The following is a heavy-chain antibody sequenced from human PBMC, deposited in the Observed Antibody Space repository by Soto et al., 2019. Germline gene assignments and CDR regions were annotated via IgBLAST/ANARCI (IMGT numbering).Heavy chain of an antibody. Sequence: GESLKISCKGSGYSFTSYWIGWVRQMPGKGLEWMGIIYPGDSDTRYSPSFQGQVTISADKSISTAYLQWSSLKASDTAMYYCARASYCGGDCYRRYFDYWGQGTLVTVSS. D-gene: IGHD2-21*02. CDR1: GYSFTSYW. CDR2: IYPGDSDT. J-gene: IGHJ4*02. CDR3: ARASYCGGDCYRRYFDY. V-gene: IGHV5-51*01.